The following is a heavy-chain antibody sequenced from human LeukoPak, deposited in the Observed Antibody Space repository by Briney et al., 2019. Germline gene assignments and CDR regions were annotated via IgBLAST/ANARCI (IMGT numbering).Heavy chain of an antibody. CDR2: ISGSGGST. V-gene: IGHV3-23*01. CDR1: GFTFSSYA. D-gene: IGHD6-19*01. Sequence: GGSLRLSCAASGFTFSSYAMNWVRQAPGKGLEWVSGISGSGGSTYYADSVKGRFTISRDNSKNTLYLQMNSLRAEDTALHYCAKGGWEPNYYHYMDVWGKGTTVTVSS. CDR3: AKGGWEPNYYHYMDV. J-gene: IGHJ6*03.